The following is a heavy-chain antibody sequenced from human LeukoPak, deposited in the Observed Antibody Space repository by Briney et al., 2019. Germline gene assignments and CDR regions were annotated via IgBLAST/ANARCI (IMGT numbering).Heavy chain of an antibody. CDR2: IYTSGST. CDR1: GGSISSHY. CDR3: ARGQTVDTAMVRSAFDI. D-gene: IGHD5-18*01. Sequence: SETLSLTCSVSGGSISSHYWSWIRQPAGKGLEWIGRIYTSGSTNYNPSLKSRVTMSVDTSKNQFSLKLSSVTAADTAVYYCARGQTVDTAMVRSAFDIWGQGTMVTVSS. J-gene: IGHJ3*02. V-gene: IGHV4-4*07.